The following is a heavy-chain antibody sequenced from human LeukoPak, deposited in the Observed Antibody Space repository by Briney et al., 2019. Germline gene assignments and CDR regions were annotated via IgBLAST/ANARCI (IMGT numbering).Heavy chain of an antibody. CDR3: AKDLLSPYYYYGMDV. Sequence: SGGSLRLSCAASGFTFSSYAMSWVRQAPGKGLEWVSAISGSGGSTYYADSVKGRFTISRDNSKNTLYLQMNSLRAEDTAVNYCAKDLLSPYYYYGMDVWGQGTTVTVSS. CDR2: ISGSGGST. D-gene: IGHD2/OR15-2a*01. V-gene: IGHV3-23*01. CDR1: GFTFSSYA. J-gene: IGHJ6*02.